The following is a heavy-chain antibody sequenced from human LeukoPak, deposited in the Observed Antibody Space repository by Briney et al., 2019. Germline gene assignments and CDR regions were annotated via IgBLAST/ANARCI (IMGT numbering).Heavy chain of an antibody. CDR3: ARDDRGDSWSLFDP. D-gene: IGHD6-13*01. J-gene: IGHJ5*02. V-gene: IGHV1-18*01. Sequence: GSLTVSCKASGYSFTNYGISWVRQAPGQRLEWMGWISAYNGNTKYAQNFQGRITMTTDTSTSTAYMELRSLRSDDTAVYYCARDDRGDSWSLFDPWGQGTLVTVSS. CDR2: ISAYNGNT. CDR1: GYSFTNYG.